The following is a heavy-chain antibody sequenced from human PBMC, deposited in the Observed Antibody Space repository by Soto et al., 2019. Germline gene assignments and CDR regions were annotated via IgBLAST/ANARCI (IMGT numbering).Heavy chain of an antibody. CDR3: ARGEDAFFYYGLDV. J-gene: IGHJ6*02. V-gene: IGHV4-59*07. Sequence: SDALSLNCTVSGGSITSSYWSWIRRPPGKGLEWIAYIYDTGISGYTPSTSYNPSLKSRVTMSVDTSKSQFSLKLTSVTAADTAVYYCARGEDAFFYYGLDVWGQGITVTVSS. CDR2: IYDTGISGYTPST. CDR1: GGSITSSY.